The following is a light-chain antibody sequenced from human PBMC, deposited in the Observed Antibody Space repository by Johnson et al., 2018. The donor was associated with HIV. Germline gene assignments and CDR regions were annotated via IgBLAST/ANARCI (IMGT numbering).Light chain of an antibody. Sequence: QSVLTQPPSVSAAPGQKVTISCSGSSSNIANNYVSWYQQLPGTAPKLLIYDNNKRPSGIPDRFSGSQSGTSATLGITGLQTGDEADYYCGTWDSSLSAGLYFLGTWTQCTVL. J-gene: IGLJ1*01. CDR2: DNN. CDR1: SSNIANNY. CDR3: GTWDSSLSAGLYF. V-gene: IGLV1-51*01.